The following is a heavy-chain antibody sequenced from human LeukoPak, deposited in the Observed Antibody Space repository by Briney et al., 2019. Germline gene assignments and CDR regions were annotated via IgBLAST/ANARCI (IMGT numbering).Heavy chain of an antibody. D-gene: IGHD6-6*01. V-gene: IGHV4-34*01. J-gene: IGHJ6*03. CDR2: INHSGST. CDR3: ARGLAARPRYYYYMDV. CDR1: GGSFSGYY. Sequence: SETLSLTCAVYGGSFSGYYWSWIRQPPGKGLEWIGEINHSGSTNYNPSLKSRVTISVDTSKNQFSLKLSSVTAADTAVYYCARGLAARPRYYYYMDVWGKGTTVTVSS.